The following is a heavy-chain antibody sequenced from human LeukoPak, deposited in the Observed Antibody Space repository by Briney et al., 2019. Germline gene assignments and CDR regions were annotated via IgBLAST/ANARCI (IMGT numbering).Heavy chain of an antibody. J-gene: IGHJ4*02. D-gene: IGHD1-26*01. V-gene: IGHV3-23*01. CDR2: ISGSGGST. CDR1: RFTFSRYA. Sequence: PGGSLRLSCAASRFTFSRYAMSWVRQAPGKGLEWVSAISGSGGSTYYADSVKGRFTISRDNSKNTLYLQMNSLRAEDTAVYYCAKPQWETRRGPFDYWGQGTLVTVSS. CDR3: AKPQWETRRGPFDY.